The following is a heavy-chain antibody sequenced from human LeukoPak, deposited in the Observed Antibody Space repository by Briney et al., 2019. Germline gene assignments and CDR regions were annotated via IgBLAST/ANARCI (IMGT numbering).Heavy chain of an antibody. V-gene: IGHV4-38-2*02. Sequence: SETLSLTCTVSGYSISSGYYWGWIRQPPGKGLEWIGSIYHSGSTYYNPSLKSRVTISVDTSKNQFSLKLSSVTAADTAVYYCARGVPFYGSGSYYNGYFDYWGQGTLVTVSS. CDR1: GYSISSGYY. D-gene: IGHD3-10*01. CDR2: IYHSGST. CDR3: ARGVPFYGSGSYYNGYFDY. J-gene: IGHJ4*02.